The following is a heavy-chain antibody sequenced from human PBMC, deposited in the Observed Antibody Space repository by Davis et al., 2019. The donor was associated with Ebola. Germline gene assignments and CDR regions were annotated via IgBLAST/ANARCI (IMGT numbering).Heavy chain of an antibody. V-gene: IGHV1-18*01. Sequence: ASVKVSCKASGYTFTNHGINWVRQAPGQGLEWMGWISAYNDNTNYAQKFQGRVTMTTDTSTSTAYMELRSLRSDDAAIYYCARDQRVTASRYYYYGMDVWGQGTTVTVSS. J-gene: IGHJ6*02. CDR1: GYTFTNHG. CDR2: ISAYNDNT. CDR3: ARDQRVTASRYYYYGMDV. D-gene: IGHD2-21*02.